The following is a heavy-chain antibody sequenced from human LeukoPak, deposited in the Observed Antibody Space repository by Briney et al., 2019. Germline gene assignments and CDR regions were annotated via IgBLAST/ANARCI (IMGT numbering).Heavy chain of an antibody. Sequence: GGSLRLSCAASGFTFSSYGMHWVRQAPGKGLEWVAVISYDGSNKYYADSVKGRFTISRDNSKNTLYLQMNSLRAEDTAVYYCAKPALRYFDWLFPNFDYWGQGTLVTVSS. V-gene: IGHV3-30*18. CDR3: AKPALRYFDWLFPNFDY. CDR2: ISYDGSNK. J-gene: IGHJ4*02. D-gene: IGHD3-9*01. CDR1: GFTFSSYG.